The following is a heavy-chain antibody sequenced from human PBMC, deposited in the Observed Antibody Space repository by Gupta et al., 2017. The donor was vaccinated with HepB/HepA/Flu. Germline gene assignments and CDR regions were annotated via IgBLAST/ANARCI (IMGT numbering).Heavy chain of an antibody. CDR2: IYYSGST. CDR1: GGSISCGGYY. V-gene: IGHV4-31*03. J-gene: IGHJ4*02. D-gene: IGHD2-15*01. Sequence: QVQLQESGPGLVKPSQTLSLTCTVSGGSISCGGYYWSWIRPHPGKGLEWIGYIYYSGSTYYNPSLKSRVTISVDTSKNQFSLKLSSVTAADTAVYYCARAPDQGYCSGGSCYSYVFDYWGQGTLVTVSS. CDR3: ARAPDQGYCSGGSCYSYVFDY.